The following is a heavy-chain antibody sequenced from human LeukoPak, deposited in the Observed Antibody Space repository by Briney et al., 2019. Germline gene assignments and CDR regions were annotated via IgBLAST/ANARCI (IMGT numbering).Heavy chain of an antibody. J-gene: IGHJ6*02. Sequence: GGSLRLSCAASGFTVSSNYMSWVRQAPGKGLEWVSVIYSGGSTYYADSVKGRFTISRDNSKNTLYLQMNSLRAEDTAVYYCARLNEYYGSGSSTYGMDVWGQGTTVTVSS. D-gene: IGHD3-10*01. CDR1: GFTVSSNY. CDR2: IYSGGST. CDR3: ARLNEYYGSGSSTYGMDV. V-gene: IGHV3-53*01.